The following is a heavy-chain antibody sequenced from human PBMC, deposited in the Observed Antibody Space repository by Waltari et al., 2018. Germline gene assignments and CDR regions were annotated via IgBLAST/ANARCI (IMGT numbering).Heavy chain of an antibody. D-gene: IGHD6-13*01. V-gene: IGHV4-34*01. J-gene: IGHJ4*02. CDR3: ARGQAAARRRTLLSN. CDR2: VNHSGNT. Sequence: QVQLQQWGAGLLKPSETLSLTCAVYGGSFSGYYWSWIRQPPGKGLEWIGEVNHSGNTNYNPSLKSRVTISVDTSKNQFSLKLSSVTAADTAVYYCARGQAAARRRTLLSNWGQGTLVTVSS. CDR1: GGSFSGYY.